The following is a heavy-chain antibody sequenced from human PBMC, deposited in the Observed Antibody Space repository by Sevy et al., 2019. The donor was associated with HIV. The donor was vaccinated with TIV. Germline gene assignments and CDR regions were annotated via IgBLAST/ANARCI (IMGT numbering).Heavy chain of an antibody. V-gene: IGHV3-33*08. CDR1: VFTFSSYV. CDR2: IWYDGTIK. D-gene: IGHD2-21*02. J-gene: IGHJ4*02. CDR3: ARGGGYCGGDCYSIDY. Sequence: GGSLRLSCAASVFTFSSYVMHWVRQAPGKGLEWVALIWYDGTIKYYADSVKGRFTISRDNSKDTLFLQMNSLTPEDTAVYHCARGGGYCGGDCYSIDYWGQGALVTVSS.